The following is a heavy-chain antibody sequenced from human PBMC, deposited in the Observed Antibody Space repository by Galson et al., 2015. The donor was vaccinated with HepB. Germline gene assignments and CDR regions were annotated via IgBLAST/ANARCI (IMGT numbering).Heavy chain of an antibody. D-gene: IGHD3-10*01. Sequence: SLRLSCAAPGFFFSSYAMHWVRQAPGKGLEWLAVISYDGGHKYHADSGNGRFTISRDNSNNTLFLEVKNLRPEDTAIYYCSRARGDYYNSGPAFWGRGTLVTVST. V-gene: IGHV3-30*04. J-gene: IGHJ4*02. CDR1: GFFFSSYA. CDR3: SRARGDYYNSGPAF. CDR2: ISYDGGHK.